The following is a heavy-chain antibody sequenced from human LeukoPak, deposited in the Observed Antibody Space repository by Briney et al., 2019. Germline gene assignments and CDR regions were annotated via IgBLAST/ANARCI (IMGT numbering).Heavy chain of an antibody. CDR2: INAGNGNT. V-gene: IGHV1-3*01. CDR3: ARDPNPDIVVVPAINHWFDP. Sequence: ASVKVSCKASGYTFTSYAMHWVRQAPGQRLEWMGWINAGNGNTKYSQKFQGRVTITRDTSASTAYMELSSLRSEDTAVYYCARDPNPDIVVVPAINHWFDPWGQGTLVTVSS. D-gene: IGHD2-2*01. CDR1: GYTFTSYA. J-gene: IGHJ5*02.